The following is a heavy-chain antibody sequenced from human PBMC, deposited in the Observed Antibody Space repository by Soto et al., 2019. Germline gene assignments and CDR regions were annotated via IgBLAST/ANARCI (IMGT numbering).Heavy chain of an antibody. Sequence: GASVKVSCKASGFTFNSSAMQWVRQARGQRLEWIGWIVVGSGNTNYAQKFQERVTITRDMSTSTAYMELSSLRSEDTAVYYCAAEDRYYGSAVGYWGQGTLVTVSS. CDR2: IVVGSGNT. V-gene: IGHV1-58*02. CDR1: GFTFNSSA. D-gene: IGHD4-17*01. J-gene: IGHJ4*02. CDR3: AAEDRYYGSAVGY.